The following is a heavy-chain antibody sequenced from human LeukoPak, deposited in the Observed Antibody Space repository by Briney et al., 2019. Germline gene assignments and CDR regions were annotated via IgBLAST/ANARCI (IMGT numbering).Heavy chain of an antibody. Sequence: GESLKIYCETSGYRFTTYWIGWVRQMPGTGLEWVGAIYPDDSDSRYSPSFQGQVVISADRSIRTAYLQWNSLKTSDTAMYYCVRQRGSSGTINHFDPWGQGTLVTVSS. CDR1: GYRFTTYW. D-gene: IGHD3-10*01. CDR2: IYPDDSDS. V-gene: IGHV5-51*01. CDR3: VRQRGSSGTINHFDP. J-gene: IGHJ5*02.